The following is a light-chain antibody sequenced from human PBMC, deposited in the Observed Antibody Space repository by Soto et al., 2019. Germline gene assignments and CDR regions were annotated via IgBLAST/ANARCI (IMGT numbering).Light chain of an antibody. CDR2: DAS. J-gene: IGKJ1*01. CDR1: QSVSSY. V-gene: IGKV3-11*01. Sequence: EIMLTQSPGTLSLSPGERATLSCRASQSVSSYLAWYQQKPGQAPRLLIYDASNRATGIPARFSGSGSGTDFTLTISSLEPEDFAVYYCQQRSNWPPWTFGQGTKVDIK. CDR3: QQRSNWPPWT.